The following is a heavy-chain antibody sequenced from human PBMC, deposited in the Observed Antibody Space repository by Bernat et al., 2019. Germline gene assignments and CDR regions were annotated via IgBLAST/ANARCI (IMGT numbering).Heavy chain of an antibody. CDR3: ARTPRFDTWYFDY. D-gene: IGHD6-13*01. J-gene: IGHJ4*02. Sequence: QVQLVESGGRVVQPGTSLTVSCAASGFTFGSHVVHWVRQAPGKGLEWVAVMWFDGSDTWYADSVQGRFTISRDISNNRLSLQMNSLRAEDTAVYYYARTPRFDTWYFDYWGQGTVVTVSS. CDR2: MWFDGSDT. CDR1: GFTFGSHV. V-gene: IGHV3-33*01.